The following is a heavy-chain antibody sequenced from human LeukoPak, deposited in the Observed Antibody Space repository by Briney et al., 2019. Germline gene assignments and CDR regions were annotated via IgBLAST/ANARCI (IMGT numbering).Heavy chain of an antibody. CDR1: GGSISSGSYY. D-gene: IGHD3-3*01. V-gene: IGHV4-61*02. Sequence: PSETLSLTCTVSGGSISSGSYYWSWIRQPAGKGLEWFGRIYTSGSTNYNPSLKSRVTISVDTSKNQFSLKLSSVTAADTAVYYCARDQAYYDFWSGYHNWFDPWGQGTLVTVSS. J-gene: IGHJ5*02. CDR2: IYTSGST. CDR3: ARDQAYYDFWSGYHNWFDP.